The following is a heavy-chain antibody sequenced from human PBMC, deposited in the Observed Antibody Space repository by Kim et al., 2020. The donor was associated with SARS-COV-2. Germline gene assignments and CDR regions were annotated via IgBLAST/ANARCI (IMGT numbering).Heavy chain of an antibody. Sequence: NDAQKFQGRVTSTADKSTGTAYMELSSLRSEDTAVYYCARDYDSSGYYGYWGQGTLVTVSS. J-gene: IGHJ4*02. D-gene: IGHD3-22*01. CDR3: ARDYDSSGYYGY. V-gene: IGHV1-69*04.